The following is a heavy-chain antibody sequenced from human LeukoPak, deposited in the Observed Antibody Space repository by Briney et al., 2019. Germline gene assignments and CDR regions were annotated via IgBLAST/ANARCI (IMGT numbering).Heavy chain of an antibody. D-gene: IGHD1-26*01. CDR1: GGSTSSSSYY. V-gene: IGHV4-39*01. J-gene: IGHJ6*02. CDR2: IYYSGST. Sequence: SETLSLTCTVSGGSTSSSSYYWGWIRQPPGKGLEWIGSIYYSGSTYYNPSLKSRVTISVDTSKNQFSLKLSSVTAADTAVYYCARSGLGVGMDVWGQGTTVTVSS. CDR3: ARSGLGVGMDV.